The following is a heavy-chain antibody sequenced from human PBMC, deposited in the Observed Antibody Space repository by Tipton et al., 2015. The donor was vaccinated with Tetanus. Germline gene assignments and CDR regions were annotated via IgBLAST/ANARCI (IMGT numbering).Heavy chain of an antibody. V-gene: IGHV4-61*01. Sequence: TLYLTCTVSGGSVRSGSYYWNWIRQPPGKGLEWIGYISYSGSTNSNYSLKSRITISQDTSKNQFSLKLTSVTAADTAVYYCARGLPREPFYLDYWGQGKPVTVSS. CDR2: ISYSGST. CDR3: ARGLPREPFYLDY. D-gene: IGHD1-26*01. J-gene: IGHJ4*02. CDR1: GGSVRSGSYY.